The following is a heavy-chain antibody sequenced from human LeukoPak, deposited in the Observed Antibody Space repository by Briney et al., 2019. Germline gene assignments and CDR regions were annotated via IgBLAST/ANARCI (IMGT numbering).Heavy chain of an antibody. D-gene: IGHD6-13*01. J-gene: IGHJ6*02. CDR3: ARVPTAGTADELEDYYYYGMDV. Sequence: ASVKVSCKASGYTFTSYGISWVRQAPGQGLEWMGWISAYNGNTNYAQKLQGRVTMTTDTSTSTAYMELRSLRSDDTAVYYCARVPTAGTADELEDYYYYGMDVWGQGTTVTVSS. V-gene: IGHV1-18*01. CDR2: ISAYNGNT. CDR1: GYTFTSYG.